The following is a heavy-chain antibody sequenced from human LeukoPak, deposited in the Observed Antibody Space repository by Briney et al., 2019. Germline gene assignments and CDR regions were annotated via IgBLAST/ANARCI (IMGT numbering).Heavy chain of an antibody. D-gene: IGHD6-13*01. J-gene: IGHJ5*02. CDR3: AREWAAAGTNWFDP. CDR2: MYYSGSI. V-gene: IGHV4-59*01. CDR1: GGSISSFY. Sequence: PSETLSLTCTLSGGSISSFYWSWIRQPPGKGLEWIASMYYSGSINYNPSLKSRVTISVDTSKNQFSLKLSSVTAADTAVYYCAREWAAAGTNWFDPWGQGTLVTVSS.